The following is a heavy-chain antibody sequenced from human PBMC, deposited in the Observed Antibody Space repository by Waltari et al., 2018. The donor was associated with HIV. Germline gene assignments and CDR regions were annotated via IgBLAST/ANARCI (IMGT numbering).Heavy chain of an antibody. D-gene: IGHD3-10*01. Sequence: QVQLLESGGGVVQPGDALRLPFPASGASFGRVAMHRVRQAPGKGLEWVAAISYDGIKKFHADSVRGRFTISRDTSKKTLYLQMNTLKTEDTAVYFCAIDSSQVLWFGESLALWGQGTQVTVS. J-gene: IGHJ4*02. CDR2: ISYDGIKK. V-gene: IGHV3-30*04. CDR1: GASFGRVA. CDR3: AIDSSQVLWFGESLAL.